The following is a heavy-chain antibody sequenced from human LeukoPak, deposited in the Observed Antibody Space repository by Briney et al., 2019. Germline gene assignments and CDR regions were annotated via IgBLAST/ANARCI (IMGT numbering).Heavy chain of an antibody. Sequence: GESLQISCKGSGYSFTSYWISWVRQLPGKGLEWMGRIDPSDSYTNYSPSFQGHVTISADKSISTAYLQWSSLKASDTAMYYCASSGSGWYDYWGQGTLVTVSS. V-gene: IGHV5-10-1*01. CDR1: GYSFTSYW. CDR3: ASSGSGWYDY. J-gene: IGHJ4*02. D-gene: IGHD6-19*01. CDR2: IDPSDSYT.